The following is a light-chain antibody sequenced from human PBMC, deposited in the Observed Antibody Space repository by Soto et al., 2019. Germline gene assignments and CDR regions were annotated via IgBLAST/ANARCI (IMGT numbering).Light chain of an antibody. CDR1: SSDIGNYDF. CDR2: EVS. V-gene: IGLV2-14*01. Sequence: QSALTQPASVSGSPGQSITISCTGTSSDIGNYDFVSWYQQVPGTAPKAMIYEVSSRPSGVSNRFSGSKSGDTASLTISGLQAEDEADYYCSSYTSSILYVFGSGTKLTVL. CDR3: SSYTSSILYV. J-gene: IGLJ1*01.